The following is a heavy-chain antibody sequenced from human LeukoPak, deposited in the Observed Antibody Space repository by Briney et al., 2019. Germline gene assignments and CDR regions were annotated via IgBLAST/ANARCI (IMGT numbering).Heavy chain of an antibody. V-gene: IGHV1-18*01. Sequence: ASVKVSCTASGYTFTSYGISWVRQAPGQGLEWMGWISAYNGNTNYAQKLQGRVTMTTDTSTSTAYMELRSLRSDDTAVYYCARDRTFDWLRTDYYYYMDVWGKGTTVTISS. CDR1: GYTFTSYG. J-gene: IGHJ6*03. CDR2: ISAYNGNT. D-gene: IGHD3-9*01. CDR3: ARDRTFDWLRTDYYYYMDV.